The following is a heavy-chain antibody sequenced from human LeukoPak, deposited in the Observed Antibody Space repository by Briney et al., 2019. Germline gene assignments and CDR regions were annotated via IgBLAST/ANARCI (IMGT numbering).Heavy chain of an antibody. D-gene: IGHD6-13*01. CDR3: ARDHLEDGIAAAGTINWIDP. V-gene: IGHV1-69*05. CDR1: GGTFSSYA. J-gene: IGHJ5*02. CDR2: IIPIFGTA. Sequence: SVKVSCKASGGTFSSYAISWVRQAPGQGLEWMGGIIPIFGTANYAQKFQGRVTITTDESTSTAYMELSSLRSEDTAVYYCARDHLEDGIAAAGTINWIDPWGQGTLVTVSS.